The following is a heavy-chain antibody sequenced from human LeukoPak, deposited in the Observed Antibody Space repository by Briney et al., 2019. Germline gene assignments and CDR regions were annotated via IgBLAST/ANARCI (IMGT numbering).Heavy chain of an antibody. Sequence: GGSLRLSCAASGFTFSTYAMSWVRQAPGKGLEWVSAISGSGGSTYYADSVKGRFTISRDNSKNTLYLQMNSLRAEDTAVYYCAKNGVNYWYFDLWGRGTLVTVSS. J-gene: IGHJ2*01. CDR3: AKNGVNYWYFDL. D-gene: IGHD2-8*01. CDR1: GFTFSTYA. CDR2: ISGSGGST. V-gene: IGHV3-23*01.